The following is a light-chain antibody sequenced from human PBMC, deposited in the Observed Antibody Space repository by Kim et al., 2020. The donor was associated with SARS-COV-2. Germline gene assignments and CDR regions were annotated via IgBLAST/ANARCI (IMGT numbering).Light chain of an antibody. J-gene: IGLJ1*01. Sequence: VSPGQTASITCSGDKLGDKYACCYQQKPGQSPVLVIYQDSKRPSGIPERFSGSNSGNTATLTISGTQAMDEADYYCQAWDSSTEVFGTGTKVTVL. CDR1: KLGDKY. CDR3: QAWDSSTEV. CDR2: QDS. V-gene: IGLV3-1*01.